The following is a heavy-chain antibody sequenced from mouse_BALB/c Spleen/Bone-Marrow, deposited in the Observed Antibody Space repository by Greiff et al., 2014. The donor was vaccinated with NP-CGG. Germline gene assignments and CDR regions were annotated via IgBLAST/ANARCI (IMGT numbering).Heavy chain of an antibody. Sequence: QVQLKESGPGLVAPSQSLSITCTVSGFSLTDYGVSWIRQPPGKGLEWLGVIWGGGITYYNSTLKSRLNISKDNSKSQVFLKMNSLQTDDTAMYYCARHDTTVVLDYWGQGTTLTVSS. CDR3: ARHDTTVVLDY. CDR1: GFSLTDYG. CDR2: IWGGGIT. V-gene: IGHV2-6-5*01. D-gene: IGHD1-1*01. J-gene: IGHJ2*01.